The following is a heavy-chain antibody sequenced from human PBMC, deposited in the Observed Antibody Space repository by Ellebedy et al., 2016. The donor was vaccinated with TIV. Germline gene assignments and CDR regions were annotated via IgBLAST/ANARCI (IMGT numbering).Heavy chain of an antibody. CDR1: GYTFTSYA. Sequence: AASVKVSCKASGYTFTSYAMHWVRQAPGQRLEWMGWINAGNGNTKYSQKFQGRVTITRDTSASTAYMELSSLRSEDTAVYYCARDKDSSGFYYYYYGMDVWGQGTTVTVSS. J-gene: IGHJ6*02. CDR3: ARDKDSSGFYYYYYGMDV. V-gene: IGHV1-3*01. D-gene: IGHD6-19*01. CDR2: INAGNGNT.